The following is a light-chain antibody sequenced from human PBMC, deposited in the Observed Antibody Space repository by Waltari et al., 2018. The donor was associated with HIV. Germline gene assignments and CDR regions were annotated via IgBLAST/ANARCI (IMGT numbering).Light chain of an antibody. V-gene: IGKV4-1*01. CDR3: QQYYTTPLT. Sequence: DIVMTQSPDSLVVSLGERATLHCKSSRRVLSISNDRNYLAWYQQKSGQPPRLLMYWASSRESGVPARFSGSGSRTDFTLTINSLQAEDVAVYYCQQYYTTPLTFGGGTKVEIK. CDR1: RRVLSISNDRNY. CDR2: WAS. J-gene: IGKJ4*01.